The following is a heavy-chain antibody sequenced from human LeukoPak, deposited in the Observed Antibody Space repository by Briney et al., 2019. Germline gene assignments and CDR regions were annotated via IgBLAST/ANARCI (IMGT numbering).Heavy chain of an antibody. CDR3: ARGKRYCSSTSCSNFDY. D-gene: IGHD2-2*01. J-gene: IGHJ4*02. CDR2: IYSGGST. Sequence: GGSLRLSCAASGFTVSSNYMSWVRQAPGKGLEWVSVIYSGGSTYYADSVKGRFTISRDNSKNTLYLQMNSLRAEDTAAYYCARGKRYCSSTSCSNFDYWGQGTLVTVSS. CDR1: GFTVSSNY. V-gene: IGHV3-66*01.